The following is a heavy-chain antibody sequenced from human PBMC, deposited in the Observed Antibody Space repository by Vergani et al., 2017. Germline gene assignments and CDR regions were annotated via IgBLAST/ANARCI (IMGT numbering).Heavy chain of an antibody. J-gene: IGHJ6*02. CDR3: ARDGLATPHYYYYGMDV. D-gene: IGHD5-24*01. Sequence: QVQLVQSGAEVKKPGASVKVSCKASGYTFTSYYMHWVRQAPGQGLEWMGIINPNSGGTNYAQKFQGRVTMTRDTSISTAYMELSRLRSDDTAVYYCARDGLATPHYYYYGMDVWGQGTTVTVSS. CDR2: INPNSGGT. V-gene: IGHV1-2*02. CDR1: GYTFTSYY.